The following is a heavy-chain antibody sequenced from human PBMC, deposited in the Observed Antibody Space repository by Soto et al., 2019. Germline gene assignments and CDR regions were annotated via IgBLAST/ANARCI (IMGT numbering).Heavy chain of an antibody. J-gene: IGHJ4*02. CDR3: ARRAETNGWNGFGADKYYFDF. CDR2: MNPSTGNS. V-gene: IGHV1-8*01. D-gene: IGHD1-1*01. Sequence: QVQLVQSGAEVRKPGASVKVSCEASGYTFTSYDIYWVRQATGQGLEWMGWMNPSTGNSGYAQKFQGRVSIASVTSISTAHMEVSSLRSEDTAVYYCARRAETNGWNGFGADKYYFDFWGQGTLVTVSS. CDR1: GYTFTSYD.